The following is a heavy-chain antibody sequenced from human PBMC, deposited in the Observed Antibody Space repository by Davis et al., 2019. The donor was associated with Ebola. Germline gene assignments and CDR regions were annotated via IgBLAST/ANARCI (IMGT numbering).Heavy chain of an antibody. CDR3: ARDYPSGAFAMDV. V-gene: IGHV1-46*01. Sequence: SVTVSCKASGYTFIAYFMHWVRQAPGQGLEWMGRINPTDGTTTYAQKFKGRVTVTRDTSTSTVYMELRSLRSEDTALYYCARDYPSGAFAMDVWGRGTTVTVSS. CDR2: INPTDGTT. J-gene: IGHJ6*04. D-gene: IGHD3-10*01. CDR1: GYTFIAYF.